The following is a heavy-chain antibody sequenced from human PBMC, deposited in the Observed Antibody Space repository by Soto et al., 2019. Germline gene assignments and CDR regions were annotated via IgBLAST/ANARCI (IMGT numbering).Heavy chain of an antibody. J-gene: IGHJ6*02. D-gene: IGHD7-27*01. CDR2: ISGYNANT. Sequence: QVQLVQSGAEVKKPGASVKVSCKASGYSFTRYGISWVRQAPGQSLEWMGWISGYNANTNYPENLQGRVTMTTDPATSTAYMEMRNLISVDTAVYYCARMGKVPSFYSGLEVWCQGTTVTVSS. V-gene: IGHV1-18*01. CDR1: GYSFTRYG. CDR3: ARMGKVPSFYSGLEV.